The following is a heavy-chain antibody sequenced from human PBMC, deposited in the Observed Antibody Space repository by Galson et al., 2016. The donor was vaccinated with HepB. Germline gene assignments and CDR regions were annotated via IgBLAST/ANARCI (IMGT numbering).Heavy chain of an antibody. CDR1: GFTFSSYA. CDR2: ITGSGGWI. CDR3: AKDGGYRSDATCYYRNS. J-gene: IGHJ4*02. Sequence: SLRLSCAASGFTFSSYAMSWVRQAPGKGLEWVSTITGSGGWIKYADSVKGRLITSRDNSKNTLYLQLNSLRAEDTAVYYCAKDGGYRSDATCYYRNSWGQGTLVTVSS. D-gene: IGHD2-15*01. V-gene: IGHV3-23*01.